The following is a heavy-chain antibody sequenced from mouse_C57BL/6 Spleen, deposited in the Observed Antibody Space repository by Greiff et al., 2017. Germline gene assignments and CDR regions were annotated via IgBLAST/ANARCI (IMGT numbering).Heavy chain of an antibody. D-gene: IGHD3-2*02. CDR3: AEGAAHGPWFAY. Sequence: VQLQQSGPELVKPGASVKISCKASGYSFTGYYMNWVKQSPEKSLEWIGEINPSTGGTTYNQKFKAKATLTVDKSSSTAYMQLKRLTSEDSAVYYCAEGAAHGPWFAYWGQGTLVTVSA. CDR1: GYSFTGYY. J-gene: IGHJ3*01. V-gene: IGHV1-42*01. CDR2: INPSTGGT.